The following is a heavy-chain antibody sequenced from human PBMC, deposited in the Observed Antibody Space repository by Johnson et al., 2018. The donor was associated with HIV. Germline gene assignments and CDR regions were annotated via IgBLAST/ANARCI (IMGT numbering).Heavy chain of an antibody. Sequence: VQLVESGGGLVQPGGSLRLSCAASGFTVTNKYMSWVRQAPGKGLEWVSVMYGGGSTYHADSVKGRFSLSRDNSKNTVYLQMNTLRVEDTAVYYCARDRAYSSSWEGAFDIWGQGTMVTVSS. V-gene: IGHV3-66*01. CDR3: ARDRAYSSSWEGAFDI. CDR2: MYGGGST. CDR1: GFTVTNKY. D-gene: IGHD6-13*01. J-gene: IGHJ3*02.